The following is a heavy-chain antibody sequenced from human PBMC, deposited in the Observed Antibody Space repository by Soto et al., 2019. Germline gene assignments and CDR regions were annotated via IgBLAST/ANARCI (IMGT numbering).Heavy chain of an antibody. CDR3: AHRRNVELGPLRLFDY. J-gene: IGHJ4*02. CDR1: GFSLSTSGVG. D-gene: IGHD2-15*01. Sequence: QITLKESGPTLVKPTQTLTLTCTFSGFSLSTSGVGVGWIRQPPGEALEWLALIYWDDDKRYSPSLKSRLTITKDTYKNQVVLTMTDMDPVDTATYFCAHRRNVELGPLRLFDYWGQGTHVTVSS. CDR2: IYWDDDK. V-gene: IGHV2-5*02.